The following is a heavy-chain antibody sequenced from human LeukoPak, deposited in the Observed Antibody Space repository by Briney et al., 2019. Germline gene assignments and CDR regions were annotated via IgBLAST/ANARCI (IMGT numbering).Heavy chain of an antibody. D-gene: IGHD2-15*01. CDR3: ARFPCSGDSCYSGIRAFDI. J-gene: IGHJ3*02. CDR2: INDSGTT. CDR1: GGSLSGYC. Sequence: SETLSLTCGVYGGSLSGYCWNWIRQSPGKVLEWIGEINDSGTTNYNPSLKSRATISIDRSRKQFSLRLTSVTAADTAVYYCARFPCSGDSCYSGIRAFDIWGQGTTVIVTS. V-gene: IGHV4-34*01.